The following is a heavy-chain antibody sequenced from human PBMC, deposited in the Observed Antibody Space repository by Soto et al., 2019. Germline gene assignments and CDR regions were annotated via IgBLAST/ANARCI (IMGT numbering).Heavy chain of an antibody. Sequence: GGSLSLSCAASGFTFSSYTMNWVRQAPGKGLEWVSHISTGSTTIYYADSVKGRFTISRDNAKNPLYLQMSSLRDEDTAVYFCARRRLSYYYGMDVWGQGTTVTVSS. CDR2: ISTGSTTI. V-gene: IGHV3-48*02. J-gene: IGHJ6*02. CDR3: ARRRLSYYYGMDV. CDR1: GFTFSSYT.